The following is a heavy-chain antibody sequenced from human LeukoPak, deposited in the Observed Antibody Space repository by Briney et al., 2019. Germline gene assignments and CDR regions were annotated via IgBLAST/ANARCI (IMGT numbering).Heavy chain of an antibody. Sequence: ASVKVSCKASGYTFTGYYMHWVRQAPGQGLEWMGWINPNSGGTNYAQKFQGRVTMTRDMSTSTVYMELSSLRSEDTAVYYCARGAPGAPRAFDIWGQGTMVTVSS. D-gene: IGHD1-26*01. V-gene: IGHV1-2*02. CDR2: INPNSGGT. CDR3: ARGAPGAPRAFDI. CDR1: GYTFTGYY. J-gene: IGHJ3*02.